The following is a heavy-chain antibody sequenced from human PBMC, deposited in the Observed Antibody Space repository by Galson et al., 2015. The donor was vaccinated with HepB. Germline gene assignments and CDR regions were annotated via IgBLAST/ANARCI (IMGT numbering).Heavy chain of an antibody. Sequence: SVKVSCKASGYTFTSYGISWVRQAPGQGLEWMGWISAYNGNTNYAQKLQGRVTMTTDTSTSTAYMELRSLRSDDTAVYYCARDRVPYSSGWYTDAFDIWGQGTMVTVSS. V-gene: IGHV1-18*04. J-gene: IGHJ3*02. D-gene: IGHD6-19*01. CDR1: GYTFTSYG. CDR3: ARDRVPYSSGWYTDAFDI. CDR2: ISAYNGNT.